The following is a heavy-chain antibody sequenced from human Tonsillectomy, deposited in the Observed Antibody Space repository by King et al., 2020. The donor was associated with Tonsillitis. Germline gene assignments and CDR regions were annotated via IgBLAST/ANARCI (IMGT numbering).Heavy chain of an antibody. Sequence: VQLVQSGGGLVKPGGSLRLSCAASGFTFSSYSMNWVRQAPGKGLEWVSSISSSSSYIYYADSVKGRFTISRDNAKNSLYLQMNSLRAEDTAVYYCARAGGYFDWSVSPDYWGQGTLVTVSS. CDR3: ARAGGYFDWSVSPDY. V-gene: IGHV3-21*01. CDR1: GFTFSSYS. J-gene: IGHJ4*02. D-gene: IGHD3-9*01. CDR2: ISSSSSYI.